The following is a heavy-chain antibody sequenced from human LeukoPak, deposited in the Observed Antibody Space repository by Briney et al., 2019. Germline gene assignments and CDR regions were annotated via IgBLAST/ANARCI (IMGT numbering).Heavy chain of an antibody. J-gene: IGHJ6*02. Sequence: GRSLRLSCAASGFTFSSYGMHWVRQAPCKGLEWVAVISYDGSNKYYADSVKGRFTISRDNSKNTLYLQMNSLRAEDTAVYYCAKSFRGGYSYGIQYYYYYGMDVWGQGTTVTVSS. CDR2: ISYDGSNK. D-gene: IGHD5-18*01. V-gene: IGHV3-30*18. CDR1: GFTFSSYG. CDR3: AKSFRGGYSYGIQYYYYYGMDV.